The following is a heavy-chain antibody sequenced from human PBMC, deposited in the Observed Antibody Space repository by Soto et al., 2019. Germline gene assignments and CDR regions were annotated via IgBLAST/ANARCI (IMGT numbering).Heavy chain of an antibody. Sequence: QVQLVQSGAEVKKPGASVKVSCKASGYTFTAYYMHWVRQAPGQGLEWMGGIIPIFGTANYAQKFQGRVTITADESTSTAYMELSSLRSEDTAVYYCARWSIAARPYYFDYWGQGTLVTVSS. CDR3: ARWSIAARPYYFDY. V-gene: IGHV1-69*01. D-gene: IGHD6-6*01. CDR2: IIPIFGTA. CDR1: GYTFTAYY. J-gene: IGHJ4*02.